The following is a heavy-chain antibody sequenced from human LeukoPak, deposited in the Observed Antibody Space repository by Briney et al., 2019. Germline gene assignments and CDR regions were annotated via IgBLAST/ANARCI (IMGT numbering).Heavy chain of an antibody. CDR3: ARDLVVPAAMGTDDAFDI. Sequence: SVKGSCKASGGTFSSYAISWVRQAPGQGLEWMGGIIPIFGTANYAQKFQGRVTITADESTSTAYMELSSLRSEDTAVYYCARDLVVPAAMGTDDAFDIWGQGTMVTVSS. CDR1: GGTFSSYA. D-gene: IGHD2-2*01. J-gene: IGHJ3*02. CDR2: IIPIFGTA. V-gene: IGHV1-69*01.